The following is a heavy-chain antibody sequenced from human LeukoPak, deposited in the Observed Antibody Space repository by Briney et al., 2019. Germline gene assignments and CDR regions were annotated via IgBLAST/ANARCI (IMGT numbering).Heavy chain of an antibody. V-gene: IGHV3-23*01. D-gene: IGHD3-16*01. Sequence: GGSLRLSCAASGFSFSDHYMDWVRQAPGKGLEWVSGMSGSGGSTYYADSVKGRFTISRDNSRDTLYLQMNTLRAEDTAVYYCAKDREYSYVYDAFDIWGQGTLVTVSS. CDR1: GFSFSDHY. J-gene: IGHJ3*02. CDR2: MSGSGGST. CDR3: AKDREYSYVYDAFDI.